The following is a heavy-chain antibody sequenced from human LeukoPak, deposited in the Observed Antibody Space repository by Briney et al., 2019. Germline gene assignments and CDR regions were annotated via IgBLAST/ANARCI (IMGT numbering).Heavy chain of an antibody. D-gene: IGHD5-18*01. J-gene: IGHJ4*02. CDR2: ISAYNGNR. Sequence: ASVKVSCKASGYTFTSYGISWVRQAPGQGLEWMGWISAYNGNRNYAQKVQGRVTMTTDTSTSTAYMELRSLRSDDTAVYYCARDGPGYSYGPPPYYFDYWGQGTLVTVSS. CDR1: GYTFTSYG. CDR3: ARDGPGYSYGPPPYYFDY. V-gene: IGHV1-18*01.